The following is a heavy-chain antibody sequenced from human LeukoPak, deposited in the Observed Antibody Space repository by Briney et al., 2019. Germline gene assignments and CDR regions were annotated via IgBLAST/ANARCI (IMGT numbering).Heavy chain of an antibody. V-gene: IGHV4-59*08. CDR1: GGSISSYY. CDR3: ARVSGGRSGYYYGEYFQH. J-gene: IGHJ1*01. Sequence: PSETLSLTCTVSGGSISSYYWSWIRQPPGKGLEWIGYIYYSRSTNYNPSLKSRVTISVDTSKNQFSLKLSSVTAADTAVYYCARVSGGRSGYYYGEYFQHWGQGTLVTVSS. D-gene: IGHD3-22*01. CDR2: IYYSRST.